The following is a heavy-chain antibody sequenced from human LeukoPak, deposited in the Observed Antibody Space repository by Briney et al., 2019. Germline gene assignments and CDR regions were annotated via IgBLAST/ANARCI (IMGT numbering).Heavy chain of an antibody. CDR3: AKDSGGYTYGPRWGQLYYFDY. D-gene: IGHD5-18*01. CDR2: ISGSGDST. V-gene: IGHV3-23*01. CDR1: GFTFSSYA. J-gene: IGHJ4*02. Sequence: PGGSLRLSCAASGFTFSSYAMSWVRQAPGRGLEWVSGISGSGDSTYYADSVKGRFTISRDNSKSTLYLQMNSLRAEDMAVYYCAKDSGGYTYGPRWGQLYYFDYWGQGTLVTVSS.